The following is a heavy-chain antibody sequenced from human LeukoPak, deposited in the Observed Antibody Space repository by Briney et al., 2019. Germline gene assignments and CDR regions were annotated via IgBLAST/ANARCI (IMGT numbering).Heavy chain of an antibody. D-gene: IGHD2-21*02. CDR2: ISYDGSNK. CDR3: ARDGTVVTANYYYYGMDV. J-gene: IGHJ6*02. CDR1: GFTFSSYG. Sequence: GGSLRLSCAASGFTFSSYGMHWVRQAPGKGLEWVAVISYDGSNKYYADSVKGRFTISRDNAKNSLYLQMNSLRAEDTAVYYCARDGTVVTANYYYYGMDVWGQGTTVTVSS. V-gene: IGHV3-30*03.